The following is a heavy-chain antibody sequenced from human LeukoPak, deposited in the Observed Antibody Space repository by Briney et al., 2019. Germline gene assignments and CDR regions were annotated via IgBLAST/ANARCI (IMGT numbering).Heavy chain of an antibody. CDR3: ATKGPRRGYFDY. V-gene: IGHV4-61*01. CDR2: IYYTGST. J-gene: IGHJ4*02. CDR1: GGSVSSDSYY. Sequence: SETLSLTCTVSGGSVSSDSYYWSWIRQPPGKGLEWIGYIYYTGSTNYNPSLKSRVTISVDMSKNQFSLKLTSVTAADTAVYYCATKGPRRGYFDYWGQGTLVAVSS.